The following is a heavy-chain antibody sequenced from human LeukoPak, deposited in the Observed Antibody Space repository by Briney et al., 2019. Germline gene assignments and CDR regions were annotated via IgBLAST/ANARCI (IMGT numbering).Heavy chain of an antibody. Sequence: SETLSLTCAVSGYSISSGYYWGWIRQPPGKGLEWIGSIYHSGSTYYNPSPKSRVTISVDTSKNQFSLKLSSVTAADTAVYYCARNIPHCSSTSCYTLLDYWGQGTLVTVSS. V-gene: IGHV4-38-2*01. CDR2: IYHSGST. D-gene: IGHD2-2*02. CDR3: ARNIPHCSSTSCYTLLDY. J-gene: IGHJ4*02. CDR1: GYSISSGYY.